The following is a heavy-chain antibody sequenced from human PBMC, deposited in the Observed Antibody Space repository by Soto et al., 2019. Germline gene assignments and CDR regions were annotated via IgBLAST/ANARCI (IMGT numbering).Heavy chain of an antibody. CDR2: ISAYNGNT. V-gene: IGHV1-18*01. CDR1: GYTFTSYG. Sequence: ASVKVSCKASGYTFTSYGISWVRQAPGQGLEWMGWISAYNGNTNYAQKLQGRVTMTTDTSTSTAYMELRSLRSDDTAVYYCARSYGSGSMEGDYYYYYMDVWGKGTTVTVSS. J-gene: IGHJ6*03. CDR3: ARSYGSGSMEGDYYYYYMDV. D-gene: IGHD3-10*01.